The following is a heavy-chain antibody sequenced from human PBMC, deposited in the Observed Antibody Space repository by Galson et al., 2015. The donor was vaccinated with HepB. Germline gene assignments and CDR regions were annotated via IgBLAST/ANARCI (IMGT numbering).Heavy chain of an antibody. CDR1: GFTFSSYG. D-gene: IGHD1-26*01. V-gene: IGHV3-30*18. J-gene: IGHJ6*03. CDR2: ISYDGSDK. Sequence: SLRLSCAASGFTFSSYGIHWVRQAPGKGLEWVAVISYDGSDKYYGDSVKGRFTISRDNSKNTLYLHMNSLRTEDTAVYYCAKEVGGATRLLILGYYMDVWGKGTTVTVSS. CDR3: AKEVGGATRLLILGYYMDV.